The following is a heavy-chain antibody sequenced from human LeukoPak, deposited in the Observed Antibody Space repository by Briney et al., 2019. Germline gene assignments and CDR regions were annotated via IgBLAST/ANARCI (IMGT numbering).Heavy chain of an antibody. CDR3: ASAAAAGTIGDY. V-gene: IGHV1-8*01. J-gene: IGHJ4*02. Sequence: GASLKVSCKASGYTFTSYDINWVRQATGQGLEWMGWMNPNSGNTGYAQKFQGRVTMTRNTSISTAYMELSSLRSEDTAVYYCASAAAAGTIGDYWGQGTLVTVSS. CDR1: GYTFTSYD. CDR2: MNPNSGNT. D-gene: IGHD6-13*01.